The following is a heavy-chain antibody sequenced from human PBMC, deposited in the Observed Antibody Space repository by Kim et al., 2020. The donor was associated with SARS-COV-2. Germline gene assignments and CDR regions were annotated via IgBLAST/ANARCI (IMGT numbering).Heavy chain of an antibody. CDR3: ARGPLPECFHRRCKGRSRGATMDV. CDR2: INHSGGT. J-gene: IGHJ6*02. V-gene: IGHV4-34*01. CDR1: GGSYNNNF. D-gene: IGHD2-21*01. Sequence: SETLSLTCAVYGGSYNNNFWSWIRQPPGKGPEWIGEINHSGGTNYSPSLKGRVTISKDSSKNQFSLNLYSVTAADTAVYYCARGPLPECFHRRCKGRSRGATMDVWSQGTTVIVSS.